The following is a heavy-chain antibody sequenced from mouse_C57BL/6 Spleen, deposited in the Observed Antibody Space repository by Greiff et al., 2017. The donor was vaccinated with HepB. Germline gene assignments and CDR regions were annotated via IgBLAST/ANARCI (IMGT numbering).Heavy chain of an antibody. D-gene: IGHD2-4*01. CDR1: GYTFTDYE. V-gene: IGHV1-15*01. Sequence: VQLQQSGAELVRPGASVTLSCKASGYTFTDYEMHWVKQTPVHGLEWIGAIDPETGGTAYNQKFKGKAILTADKSSSTAYMGLRSLTSEDSAVYYCTREGLYDYDDAMDYWGQGTSVTVSS. CDR2: IDPETGGT. CDR3: TREGLYDYDDAMDY. J-gene: IGHJ4*01.